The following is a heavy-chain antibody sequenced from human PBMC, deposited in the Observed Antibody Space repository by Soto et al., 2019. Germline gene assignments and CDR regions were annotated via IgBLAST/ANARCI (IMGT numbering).Heavy chain of an antibody. CDR3: ARCIQGDYYYGMDV. J-gene: IGHJ6*02. V-gene: IGHV1-18*01. CDR1: GYTFYSHS. CDR2: INADYGNT. Sequence: ASVNVSCKASGYTFYSHSISWVRQAPGQGLEWMGRINADYGNTQCAQKFRGRVTMTTDTSTTTVYMELTNLRSDDTAVYYCARCIQGDYYYGMDVWGQ. D-gene: IGHD5-18*01.